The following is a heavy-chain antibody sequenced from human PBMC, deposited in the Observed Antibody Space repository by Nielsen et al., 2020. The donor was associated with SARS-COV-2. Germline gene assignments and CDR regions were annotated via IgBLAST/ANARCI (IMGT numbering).Heavy chain of an antibody. J-gene: IGHJ6*02. Sequence: GSLRLTCTVSGGSISSYYWSWIRQPPGKGLEWIGYIYYSGSTNYNPSLKSRVTISVDTSKNQFSLKLSSVTAADTAVYYCARVSVTTILNAIYYYGMDVWGQGTTVTVSS. CDR1: GGSISSYY. V-gene: IGHV4-59*01. CDR3: ARVSVTTILNAIYYYGMDV. CDR2: IYYSGST. D-gene: IGHD4-17*01.